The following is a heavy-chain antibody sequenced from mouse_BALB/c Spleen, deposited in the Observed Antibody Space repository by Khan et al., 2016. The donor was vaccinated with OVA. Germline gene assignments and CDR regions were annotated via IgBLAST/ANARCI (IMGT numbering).Heavy chain of an antibody. J-gene: IGHJ1*01. CDR1: GYTFTNYG. Sequence: QVQLKQSGPELKKPGETVKISCKASGYTFTNYGMNWVKQPPGKGLKWMGWINTYTGEPTYVDDFKGRFAFSLETSASTVYLQINNLKNEDTATYFCARGYWYFDVWGAGTTVTVSS. V-gene: IGHV9-3-1*01. CDR3: ARGYWYFDV. D-gene: IGHD2-2*01. CDR2: INTYTGEP.